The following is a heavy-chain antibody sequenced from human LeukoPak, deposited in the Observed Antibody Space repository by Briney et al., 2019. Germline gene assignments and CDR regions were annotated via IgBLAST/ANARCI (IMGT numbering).Heavy chain of an antibody. CDR1: GGSLSSYY. CDR2: ISYSGST. D-gene: IGHD5-12*01. CDR3: ARQNSGYDLGPFAY. Sequence: SETLSLTCTVSGGSLSSYYWSWVRQPPGKGLEWIAYISYSGSTTYNPCSRSRVTISLDTYKQHFSLRLSSVTAADTAVYYCARQNSGYDLGPFAYGGEGILVTVSS. V-gene: IGHV4-59*08. J-gene: IGHJ4*02.